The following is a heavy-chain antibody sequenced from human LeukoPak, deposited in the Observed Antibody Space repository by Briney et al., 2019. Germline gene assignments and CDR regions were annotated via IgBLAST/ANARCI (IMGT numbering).Heavy chain of an antibody. CDR1: GGSIINYY. J-gene: IGHJ4*02. CDR2: IHSSGTT. V-gene: IGHV4-59*01. CDR3: AREQMVRGVIITDY. Sequence: SETLSLTCSVSGGSIINYYWSWIRQAPGKGLEWIGHIHSSGTTNYNPSLKSRVTISVDTSKNQLSLKLSPVTAADTAVYYCAREQMVRGVIITDYWGQGTLVTVSS. D-gene: IGHD3-10*01.